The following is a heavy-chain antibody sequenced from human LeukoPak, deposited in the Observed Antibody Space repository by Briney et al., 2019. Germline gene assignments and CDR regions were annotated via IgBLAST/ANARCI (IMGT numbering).Heavy chain of an antibody. CDR3: AKSLGYSIRGSDY. Sequence: PGGSLRLSCVASGFTFSSHAMSWVRQAPGKGLEWVSGISGGGGGTYYADSVKGRFTISRDNSKNTLHLQMASLRAKDTAIYYCAKSLGYSIRGSDYWGQGTLVTVSS. V-gene: IGHV3-23*01. CDR1: GFTFSSHA. J-gene: IGHJ4*02. D-gene: IGHD6-13*01. CDR2: ISGGGGGT.